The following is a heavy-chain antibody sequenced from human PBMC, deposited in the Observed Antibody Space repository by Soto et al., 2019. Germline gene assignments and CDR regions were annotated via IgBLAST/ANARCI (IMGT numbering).Heavy chain of an antibody. D-gene: IGHD3-9*01. J-gene: IGHJ3*01. V-gene: IGHV1-18*01. CDR3: ARLLTEGATFREDAFDL. Sequence: QIQLVQSGGDVKTPGASVKVSCTTSRYTFTSHGIAWVRQAPGQGLEWMGWISTFNGKTDYAQKFQGRVTMTADTITSTAHMELRSLRSDDTAVYYCARLLTEGATFREDAFDLWGPGTKVTVSS. CDR2: ISTFNGKT. CDR1: RYTFTSHG.